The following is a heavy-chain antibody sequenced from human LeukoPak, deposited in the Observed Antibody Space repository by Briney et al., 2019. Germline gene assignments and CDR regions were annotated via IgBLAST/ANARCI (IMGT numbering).Heavy chain of an antibody. V-gene: IGHV3-48*03. J-gene: IGHJ3*02. Sequence: PGGSLRLSCAASGFTFSSYEMNWVRQAPGKGLEWVSYIGSSGRSIYYADSVKGRFTISRDNAKNSLYLQMNSLRAEDTAVYYCARLYSSPSGKAFDIWGQGTMVTVSS. CDR2: IGSSGRSI. D-gene: IGHD6-6*01. CDR3: ARLYSSPSGKAFDI. CDR1: GFTFSSYE.